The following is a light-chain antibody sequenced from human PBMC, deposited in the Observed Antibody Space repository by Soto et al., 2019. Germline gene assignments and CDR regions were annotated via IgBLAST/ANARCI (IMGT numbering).Light chain of an antibody. CDR3: QSYDSRLSGLYV. V-gene: IGLV1-40*01. J-gene: IGLJ1*01. CDR1: SSNIGAGYD. Sequence: QSVLTQPPSVSGAPGQRVTISCTGSSSNIGAGYDVHWYQQLPGTAPKLLIYGNSNRPSGVPDRFSGSKSGTSASLAITGLQAEDEADYYCQSYDSRLSGLYVFGTATKVTVL. CDR2: GNS.